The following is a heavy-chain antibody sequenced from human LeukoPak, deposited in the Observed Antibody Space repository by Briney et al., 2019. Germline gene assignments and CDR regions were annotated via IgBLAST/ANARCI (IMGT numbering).Heavy chain of an antibody. D-gene: IGHD3-22*01. CDR2: IKQDGSEK. CDR3: ARGDYYDSGGFYTDAFDI. V-gene: IGHV3-7*01. J-gene: IGHJ3*02. Sequence: PGGSLRLSCAASGFTFSRYWMSWVRQAPGKGLEWVANIKQDGSEKFYVDSVKGRFTISRDNAKNSLYLQMNSLRAEDTALYYCARGDYYDSGGFYTDAFDIWGQGTMVTVSS. CDR1: GFTFSRYW.